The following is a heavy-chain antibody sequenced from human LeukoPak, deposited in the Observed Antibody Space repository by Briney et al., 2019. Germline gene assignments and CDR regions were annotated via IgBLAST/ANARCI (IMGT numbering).Heavy chain of an antibody. V-gene: IGHV4-34*01. D-gene: IGHD6-13*01. CDR1: GGPFNGYY. J-gene: IGHJ4*02. CDR3: ARDTEYSSSWDTMNV. Sequence: PSETLSLTCAVYGGPFNGYYWSWIRQPPGKGLEWIGEINHSGSTNYNPSLKSRVTISVDTSKNQFSLKLSSVTAADTAVYYCARDTEYSSSWDTMNVWGQGTLVTVSS. CDR2: INHSGST.